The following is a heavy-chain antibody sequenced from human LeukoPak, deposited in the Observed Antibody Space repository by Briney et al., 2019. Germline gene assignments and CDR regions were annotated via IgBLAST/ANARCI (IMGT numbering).Heavy chain of an antibody. CDR1: GFTFNSYT. CDR2: ISRTGTTI. V-gene: IGHV3-48*01. Sequence: QPGGSLRLSCAASGFTFNSYTMNWVRQAPGKGLEWISYISRTGTTIYYADSVKGRFTISRDNAKNSLYLQMNSLRFEDTGLYVCASDLEPGDHGLLLWGQGTLLTVSS. D-gene: IGHD4-17*01. J-gene: IGHJ4*02. CDR3: ASDLEPGDHGLLL.